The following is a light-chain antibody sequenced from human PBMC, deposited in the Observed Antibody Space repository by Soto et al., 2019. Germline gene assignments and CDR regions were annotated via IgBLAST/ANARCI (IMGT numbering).Light chain of an antibody. CDR2: SNH. CDR1: SSNIGSNT. CDR3: AAWDDSLNAFYV. Sequence: QSLLTHPPSASRTPGQRFTISFSGSSSNIGSNTVNWYQQLPGTAPKLLIYSNHQRPSGVPDRFSGSKSGTSASLAISGLQSEDEADYYCAAWDDSLNAFYVFGTGTKVTVL. V-gene: IGLV1-44*01. J-gene: IGLJ1*01.